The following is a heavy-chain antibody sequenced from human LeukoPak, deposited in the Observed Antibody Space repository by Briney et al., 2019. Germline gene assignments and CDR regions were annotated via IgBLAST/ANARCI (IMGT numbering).Heavy chain of an antibody. V-gene: IGHV4-34*01. CDR3: ARGPWGGFYYYYMDV. CDR1: GGSFSGYY. Sequence: SETLSLTCAVYGGSFSGYYWSWIRQPPRKGLEWIGEINHSGSTNYNPSLKRRVTISVDTSKNKFSLKLSSVTAADTAVYYCARGPWGGFYYYYMDVWGKGTTVTVSS. J-gene: IGHJ6*03. CDR2: INHSGST. D-gene: IGHD3-16*01.